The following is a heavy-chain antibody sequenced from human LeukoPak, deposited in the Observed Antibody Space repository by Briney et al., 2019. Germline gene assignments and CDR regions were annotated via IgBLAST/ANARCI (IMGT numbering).Heavy chain of an antibody. V-gene: IGHV3-30-3*01. J-gene: IGHJ4*02. CDR3: ARDPRTSSTSRNYFES. D-gene: IGHD6-13*01. CDR1: GFTPSSYW. CDR2: ISVDGSNK. Sequence: GGSLRLSCAASGFTPSSYWMSWVRQAPGKGLEWVAVISVDGSNKFYAGSVRGRCTISRDNSKNTMSLQMDSLRGEDTAVYYCARDPRTSSTSRNYFESWGQGTLVTVSS.